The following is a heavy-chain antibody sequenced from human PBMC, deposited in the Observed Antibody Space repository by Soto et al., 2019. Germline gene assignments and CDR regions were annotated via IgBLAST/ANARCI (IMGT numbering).Heavy chain of an antibody. CDR1: GFTFDDYA. J-gene: IGHJ6*02. V-gene: IGHV3-9*01. CDR3: AKAQSSSSWYAEYYYYGMDV. D-gene: IGHD6-13*01. CDR2: ISWNSGSI. Sequence: GGSLRLSCAASGFTFDDYAMHWVRQAPGKGLEWVSGISWNSGSIGYADSVKGRFTISRDNAKNSLYLQMNSLRAEDTALYYCAKAQSSSSWYAEYYYYGMDVWGQGTTVTVSS.